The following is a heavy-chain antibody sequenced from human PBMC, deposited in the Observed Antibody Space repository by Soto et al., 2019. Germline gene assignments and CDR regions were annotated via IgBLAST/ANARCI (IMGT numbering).Heavy chain of an antibody. Sequence: PGGSLRLSCAASDFTFSTYAMHWVRQAPGKGLEWVALTSNDGSKTYYADSVKGRFTISRDNSKNTLYLQMNSLRAEDTAVYYCARDPDYYDSSGPFDYWGQGT. CDR2: TSNDGSKT. V-gene: IGHV3-30-3*01. CDR1: DFTFSTYA. CDR3: ARDPDYYDSSGPFDY. J-gene: IGHJ4*02. D-gene: IGHD3-22*01.